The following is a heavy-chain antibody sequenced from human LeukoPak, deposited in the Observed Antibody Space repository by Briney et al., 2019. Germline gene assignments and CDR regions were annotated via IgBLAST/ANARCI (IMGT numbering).Heavy chain of an antibody. CDR2: IYTSGST. V-gene: IGHV4-61*02. CDR1: GGSISGGTYY. D-gene: IGHD6-13*01. Sequence: SSETLSLTCTVSGGSISGGTYYWSWIRQPAGKGLEWIGRIYTSGSTNYNPSLKSRVTISVDTSKNQFSLDLSSVTAADTAVYYCARHGIVDSSRKYYFDYRGQGTLVTVSS. CDR3: ARHGIVDSSRKYYFDY. J-gene: IGHJ4*02.